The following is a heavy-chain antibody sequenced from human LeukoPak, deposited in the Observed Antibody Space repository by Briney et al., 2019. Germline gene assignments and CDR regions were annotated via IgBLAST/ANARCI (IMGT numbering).Heavy chain of an antibody. CDR2: INPNIGAT. J-gene: IGHJ4*02. Sequence: ASVKVSFKASGYTFTAYYIHWVRQAPGQGLEWMGWINPNIGATKYARKFQGRVTMTRDTSISTAYMELSRLRSDDTAVYYCARGQLTGDLDYWGQGTLVTVSS. CDR3: ARGQLTGDLDY. D-gene: IGHD1-14*01. CDR1: GYTFTAYY. V-gene: IGHV1-2*02.